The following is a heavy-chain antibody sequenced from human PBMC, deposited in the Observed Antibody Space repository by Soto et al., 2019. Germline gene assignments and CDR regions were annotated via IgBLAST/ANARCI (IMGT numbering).Heavy chain of an antibody. Sequence: QVQLQQWGAGLLKPSETLSLTCAVYGGSFSGYYWSWIRQPPGKGLEWIGEINHSGSTNYNPSLRSRVTISVDRSKNPSSLNLSSVTSADTAVYYCARVPSGRRITVIVVAKAGAFDIWGQGTMVTVSS. D-gene: IGHD3-22*01. CDR2: INHSGST. CDR3: ARVPSGRRITVIVVAKAGAFDI. CDR1: GGSFSGYY. V-gene: IGHV4-34*01. J-gene: IGHJ3*02.